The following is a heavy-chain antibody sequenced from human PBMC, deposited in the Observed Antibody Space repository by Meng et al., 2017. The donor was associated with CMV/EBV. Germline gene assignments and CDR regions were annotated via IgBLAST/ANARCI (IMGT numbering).Heavy chain of an antibody. CDR3: ARTYYYDSSGPKGFDY. D-gene: IGHD3-22*01. CDR1: GYTFTGYY. CDR2: INPNSGGT. Sequence: ASVKVSCKASGYTFTGYYMHWVRQAPGQGLEWMGWINPNSGGTNYAQKFQGRVTMTRDTSISTAYMGLSRLRSDDTAVYYCARTYYYDSSGPKGFDYWGQGTLVTVSS. J-gene: IGHJ4*02. V-gene: IGHV1-2*02.